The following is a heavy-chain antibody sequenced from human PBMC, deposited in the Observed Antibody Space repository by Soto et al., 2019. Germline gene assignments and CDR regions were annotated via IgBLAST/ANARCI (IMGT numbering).Heavy chain of an antibody. CDR1: GGTFSSYA. J-gene: IGHJ6*02. Sequence: ASVKVSCKASGGTFSSYAISWVRQAPGQGLEWMGGIIPIFGTANYAQKFQGRVTITADESTSTAYMELSSLRSEDTAVYYCARDSSGSSSPVRYYYYGMDVWGQGTTVTVSS. D-gene: IGHD6-6*01. CDR2: IIPIFGTA. CDR3: ARDSSGSSSPVRYYYYGMDV. V-gene: IGHV1-69*13.